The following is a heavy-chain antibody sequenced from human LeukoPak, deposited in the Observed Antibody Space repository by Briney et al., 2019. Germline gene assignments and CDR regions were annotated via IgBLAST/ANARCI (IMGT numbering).Heavy chain of an antibody. D-gene: IGHD2-21*02. CDR1: GGSISSGGYY. CDR3: ARGGDCGGDCYLDY. J-gene: IGHJ4*02. Sequence: PSETLSLTCTVSGGSISSGGYYWSWIRQHPGKGLEWIGYIYYSGSTYYNPSLKSRVTISVDMSKNQFSLKLSSVTAADTAVYYCARGGDCGGDCYLDYWGQGTLVTVSS. CDR2: IYYSGST. V-gene: IGHV4-31*03.